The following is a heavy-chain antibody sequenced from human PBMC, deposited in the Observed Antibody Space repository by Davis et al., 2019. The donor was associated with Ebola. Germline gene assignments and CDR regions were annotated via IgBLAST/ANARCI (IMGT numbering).Heavy chain of an antibody. J-gene: IGHJ6*02. Sequence: AASVKVSCKASGGTFSSHAISWVRQAPGQGLEWMGGIIPMFGTANYAQKFQGRVTITADKSTSTAYMELSSLRSEDTAVYYCARDSIIAVAGRDYYYGMDVWGQGTTVTVSS. D-gene: IGHD6-19*01. V-gene: IGHV1-69*06. CDR3: ARDSIIAVAGRDYYYGMDV. CDR2: IIPMFGTA. CDR1: GGTFSSHA.